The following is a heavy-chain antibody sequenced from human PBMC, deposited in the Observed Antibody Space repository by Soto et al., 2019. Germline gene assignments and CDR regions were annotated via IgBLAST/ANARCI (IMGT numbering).Heavy chain of an antibody. D-gene: IGHD3-22*01. CDR1: GYTLTSRG. V-gene: IGHV1-18*01. J-gene: IGHJ4*02. CDR2: ISTYNGNT. Sequence: GASVKVSCTASGYTLTSRGISWVRQAPGQGLEWMGWISTYNGNTKYAQKFQERVTMTADTSTNTAHMELRSLRSDDTAMYYCARGYYDSSGPFDYWGQGTLVTVS. CDR3: ARGYYDSSGPFDY.